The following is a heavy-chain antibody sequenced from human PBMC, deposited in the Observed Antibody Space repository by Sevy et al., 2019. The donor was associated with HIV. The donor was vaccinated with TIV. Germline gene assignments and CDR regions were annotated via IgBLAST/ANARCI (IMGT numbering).Heavy chain of an antibody. D-gene: IGHD6-13*01. V-gene: IGHV3-30*03. CDR2: ISYDGSHK. J-gene: IGHJ5*02. Sequence: GGSLRLSCAASAFTFSTYAMHWVRQAPGKGLEWVAVISYDGSHKYYADSVKGRFTISRDDSKSSLYLQMNTLRAEDTAVYYCARDAGYSVNWYSRFDPWGQGTLVTVSS. CDR1: AFTFSTYA. CDR3: ARDAGYSVNWYSRFDP.